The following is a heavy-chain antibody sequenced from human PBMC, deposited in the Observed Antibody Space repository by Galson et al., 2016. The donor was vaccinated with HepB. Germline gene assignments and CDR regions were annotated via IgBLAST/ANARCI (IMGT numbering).Heavy chain of an antibody. CDR1: GFRFSGHG. V-gene: IGHV3-30*18. D-gene: IGHD1-7*01. Sequence: SLRLSCAASGFRFSGHGMHWVRQAPGKGLEWVGIISYHGIDKYIADSVKGRFSISRDNSRNTLYLQMNSLRPEDTAVYYCAKGGDNWNFFGSCGQGTLVTVSS. J-gene: IGHJ4*02. CDR2: ISYHGIDK. CDR3: AKGGDNWNFFGS.